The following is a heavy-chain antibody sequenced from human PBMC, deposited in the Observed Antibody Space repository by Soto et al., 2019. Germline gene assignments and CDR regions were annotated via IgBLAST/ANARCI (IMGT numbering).Heavy chain of an antibody. CDR1: GFNFGYYG. D-gene: IGHD5-12*01. V-gene: IGHV3-30*02. CDR3: ARGGYSGYEYKYYFDY. CDR2: IRYDGNVK. J-gene: IGHJ4*02. Sequence: GGSLRLSCAASGFNFGYYGMHWVRQAPGKGLEWVANIRYDGNVKQYGDSVKGRFTISRDNSKNTLYLQMNSLRVEDTAVYYCARGGYSGYEYKYYFDYWGRGTLVTVSS.